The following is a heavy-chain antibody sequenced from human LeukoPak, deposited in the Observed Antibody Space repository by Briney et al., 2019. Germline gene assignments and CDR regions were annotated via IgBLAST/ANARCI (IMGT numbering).Heavy chain of an antibody. Sequence: EASVKVSCKASGYTFTSYGISWVRQAPGQGLEWMGWISAYNGNTNYAQKLQGRVTMTTDTSTSTAYMELRSLRSDDTAVYYCARGVVVVPAAIAGATTNFDYWGQGTLVTVSS. CDR1: GYTFTSYG. V-gene: IGHV1-18*01. CDR3: ARGVVVVPAAIAGATTNFDY. J-gene: IGHJ4*02. D-gene: IGHD2-2*01. CDR2: ISAYNGNT.